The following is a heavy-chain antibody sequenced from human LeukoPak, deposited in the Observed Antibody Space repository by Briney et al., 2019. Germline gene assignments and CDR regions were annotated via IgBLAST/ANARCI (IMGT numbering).Heavy chain of an antibody. J-gene: IGHJ4*02. D-gene: IGHD3-10*01. Sequence: PSETLSLTCTVSGGSISSYYWSWIRQPAGKGLEWIGRIYTSGSTNYNPSLKSRVTMSVDTSKNQFSLKLSSVTAADTAVYYCARDGYYYGSGSYRFDYWGQGTLVTVSS. CDR2: IYTSGST. CDR3: ARDGYYYGSGSYRFDY. CDR1: GGSISSYY. V-gene: IGHV4-4*07.